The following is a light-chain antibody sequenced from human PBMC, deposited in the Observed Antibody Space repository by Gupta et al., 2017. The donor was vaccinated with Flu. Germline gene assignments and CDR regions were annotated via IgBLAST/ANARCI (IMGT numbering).Light chain of an antibody. CDR1: SSHVVGYNY. Sequence: QSPLTHPASISRSPRQSITISCTGTSSHVVGYNYVSWYQQHPGTAPKLLIYEVNNRPSGVSKRFSGSKSGKPASLNISGLQSGDEADYYCRSYKSTPTPWVFGTGTRLTVL. J-gene: IGLJ3*02. CDR3: RSYKSTPTPWV. V-gene: IGLV2-14*01. CDR2: EVN.